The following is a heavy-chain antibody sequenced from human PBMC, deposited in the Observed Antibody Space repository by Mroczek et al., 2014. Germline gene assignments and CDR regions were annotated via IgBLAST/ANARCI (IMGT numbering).Heavy chain of an antibody. D-gene: IGHD4-23*01. J-gene: IGHJ3*02. Sequence: VQLVESGPGLVKPSETLSLTCTVSGYSITSGYFWAWIRQSPGKGLEWIGTIYHDETTYYNASLKSRVTMSADTSKNLFTLKLSSATAADTAVYYCARVRGGNRGDALEIWGHGTTVTVSS. CDR2: IYHDETT. V-gene: IGHV4-38-2*02. CDR3: ARVRGGNRGDALEI. CDR1: GYSITSGYF.